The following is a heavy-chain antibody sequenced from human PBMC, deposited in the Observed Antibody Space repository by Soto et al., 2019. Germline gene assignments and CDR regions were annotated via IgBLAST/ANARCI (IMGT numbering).Heavy chain of an antibody. J-gene: IGHJ3*02. Sequence: GGSLRLSCAASGFTFSSYAMSWVRQAPGKGLEWVSAISGSGGSTYYADSVKGRFTISRDNSKNTLYLQMNSLRAEDTAVYYCARPRGPYFDWHGDFDIWGEGAMVTV. V-gene: IGHV3-23*01. CDR3: ARPRGPYFDWHGDFDI. CDR2: ISGSGGST. D-gene: IGHD3-9*01. CDR1: GFTFSSYA.